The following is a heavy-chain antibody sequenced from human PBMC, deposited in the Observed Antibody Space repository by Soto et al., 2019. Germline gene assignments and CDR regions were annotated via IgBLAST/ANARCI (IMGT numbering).Heavy chain of an antibody. D-gene: IGHD2-2*01. CDR1: GFSLSTSGVG. V-gene: IGHV2-5*02. J-gene: IGHJ3*01. Sequence: QITLKESGPALVKPTQTLTLTCTFSGFSLSTSGVGVGWIRQPPGKALEWLALIYWDGEKRSSPSQKSRLAITTDTSKNQVVLTMTNLDPVDTATYYCAHFIVVTPSDVFDVWGQGTMVAVSS. CDR3: AHFIVVTPSDVFDV. CDR2: IYWDGEK.